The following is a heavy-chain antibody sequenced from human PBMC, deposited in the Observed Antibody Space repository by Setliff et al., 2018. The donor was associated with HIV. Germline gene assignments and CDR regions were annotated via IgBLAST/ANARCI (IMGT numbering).Heavy chain of an antibody. CDR1: GGSISSYC. CDR2: IFSSGST. Sequence: TLSLTCTVSGGSISSYCWNWIRQSPGRGLERIGFIFSSGSTKYNPSLQSRVTMSIDTSKNQFSLKLTSVTAADTAVYYCARRIDNSGTFPDKNWFDTWGQGGLVTVSS. V-gene: IGHV4-4*09. CDR3: ARRIDNSGTFPDKNWFDT. D-gene: IGHD3-10*01. J-gene: IGHJ5*02.